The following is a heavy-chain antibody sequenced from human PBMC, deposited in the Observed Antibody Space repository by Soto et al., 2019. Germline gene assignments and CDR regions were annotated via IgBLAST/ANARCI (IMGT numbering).Heavy chain of an antibody. D-gene: IGHD3-22*01. CDR3: ARDTYYYDSSGYYDSTDAFDI. V-gene: IGHV3-48*02. CDR1: GFTFSSYS. Sequence: PGGSLRLSCAASGFTFSSYSMNWVRQAPGKGLEWDSYISSSSSTIYYADSVKGRFTISRDNAKNSLYLQMNSLRDEDTAVYYCARDTYYYDSSGYYDSTDAFDIWGQGTMVTVSS. CDR2: ISSSSSTI. J-gene: IGHJ3*02.